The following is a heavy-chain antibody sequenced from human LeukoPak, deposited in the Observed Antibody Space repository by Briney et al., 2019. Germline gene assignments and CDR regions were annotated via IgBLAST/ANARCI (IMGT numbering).Heavy chain of an antibody. V-gene: IGHV3-23*01. J-gene: IGHJ4*02. CDR1: GFMFSHSA. CDR2: ISESGGAT. CDR3: AIVGVGWVAFEY. D-gene: IGHD3-16*01. Sequence: PGGSLRLSCAASGFMFSHSAMTWVRQTPGKGLEWVSGISESGGATYYAGSAKGRFTISRDNSKNTLYLQMNSLRSDDTAVYYCAIVGVGWVAFEYWGQGALVTVSS.